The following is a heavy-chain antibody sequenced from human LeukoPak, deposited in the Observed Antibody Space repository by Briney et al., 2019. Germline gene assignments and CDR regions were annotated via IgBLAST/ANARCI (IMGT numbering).Heavy chain of an antibody. D-gene: IGHD2-2*01. J-gene: IGHJ3*02. Sequence: PSETLSLTCAVYGGSFSGYYWSWIRQPPGKGLEWIGEINHSGSTNYNPSLKSRVTISVDTSKNQFSLKLSSVTAADTAVYYCARQYRYCSSTSCYISGAFDIWGQGTMVTVSS. CDR2: INHSGST. CDR1: GGSFSGYY. V-gene: IGHV4-34*01. CDR3: ARQYRYCSSTSCYISGAFDI.